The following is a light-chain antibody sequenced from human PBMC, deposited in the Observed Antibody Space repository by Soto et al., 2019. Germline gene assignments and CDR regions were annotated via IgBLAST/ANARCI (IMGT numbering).Light chain of an antibody. CDR2: AAS. Sequence: DIQMTQSPSSLSASVGDRVTITCRASQGISSYLAWYQQKLGKVPKLLISAASTLQSGVPSRFSGSGSGTDFTLTISSLQPEDVATYYCQKYSSVITFGQVTRLEIK. CDR1: QGISSY. V-gene: IGKV1-27*01. J-gene: IGKJ5*01. CDR3: QKYSSVIT.